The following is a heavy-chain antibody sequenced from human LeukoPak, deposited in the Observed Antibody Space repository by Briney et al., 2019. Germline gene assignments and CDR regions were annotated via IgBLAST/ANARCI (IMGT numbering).Heavy chain of an antibody. CDR3: ASFPMVRGVIVDDY. D-gene: IGHD3-10*01. V-gene: IGHV3-21*01. J-gene: IGHJ4*02. Sequence: GGSLRLSCAASGFTFSSYSMNWVRQAPGKGLEWVSSISSSSSYIYYADSVKGRFTISRDNAKNSLYLQMNSLRAEDTAVYYCASFPMVRGVIVDDYWGQGTLVTVSS. CDR2: ISSSSSYI. CDR1: GFTFSSYS.